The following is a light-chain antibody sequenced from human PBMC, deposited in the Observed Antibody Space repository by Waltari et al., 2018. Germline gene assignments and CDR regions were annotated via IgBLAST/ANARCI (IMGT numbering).Light chain of an antibody. Sequence: QSVLTPPPSVSGAPGQRVTIPCTGSSPHFGAGSVVSWYQQLPGTAPKLLIYGNSNRPSGVPDRFSGSKSGTSASLAITGLQAEDEADYYCQSYDSSLSGWVFGGGTKLTVL. CDR2: GNS. V-gene: IGLV1-40*01. J-gene: IGLJ3*02. CDR1: SPHFGAGSV. CDR3: QSYDSSLSGWV.